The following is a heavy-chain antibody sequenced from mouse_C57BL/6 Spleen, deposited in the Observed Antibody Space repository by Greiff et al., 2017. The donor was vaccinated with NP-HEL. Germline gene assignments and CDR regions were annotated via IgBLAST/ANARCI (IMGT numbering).Heavy chain of an antibody. D-gene: IGHD2-12*01. V-gene: IGHV1-82*01. Sequence: QVQLQQSGPELVKPRASVKISCKASGYAFSSSWMNWVKQRPGQGLEWIGRIYPGDGDTNYNGKFKGKATLTADKSSSTAYMPLSSLTSEDSAVYLCARESDDVDYAMDYWGQGTSVTVSS. CDR3: ARESDDVDYAMDY. CDR2: IYPGDGDT. CDR1: GYAFSSSW. J-gene: IGHJ4*01.